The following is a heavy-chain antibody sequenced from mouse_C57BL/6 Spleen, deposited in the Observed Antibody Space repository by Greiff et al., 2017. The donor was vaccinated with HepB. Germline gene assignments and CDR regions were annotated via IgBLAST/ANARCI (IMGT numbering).Heavy chain of an antibody. CDR3: TRGDGSDEGYWYFDV. CDR2: IDPETGGT. V-gene: IGHV1-15*01. D-gene: IGHD1-1*02. J-gene: IGHJ1*03. Sequence: QVQLKQSGAELVRPGASVTLSCKASGYTFTDYEMHWVKQTPVHGLEWIGAIDPETGGTAYNQKFKGKAKLTADKSSSTAYMELRSLTSEDSAVYYCTRGDGSDEGYWYFDVWGTGTTVTVSS. CDR1: GYTFTDYE.